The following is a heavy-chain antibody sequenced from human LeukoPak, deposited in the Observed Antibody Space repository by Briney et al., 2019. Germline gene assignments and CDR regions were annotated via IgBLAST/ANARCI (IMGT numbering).Heavy chain of an antibody. CDR3: AKAFYIVGSTRTAFDI. D-gene: IGHD1-26*01. Sequence: PGGSLRLSCAASGFTLSSYAMSWVRQAPGKVLEWVSDISGSGSTTYYADSVKGRFTISRDNSKNTLYLQMNSQREEDTAVYYCAKAFYIVGSTRTAFDIWGQGTVVTVSS. CDR2: ISGSGSTT. V-gene: IGHV3-23*01. J-gene: IGHJ3*02. CDR1: GFTLSSYA.